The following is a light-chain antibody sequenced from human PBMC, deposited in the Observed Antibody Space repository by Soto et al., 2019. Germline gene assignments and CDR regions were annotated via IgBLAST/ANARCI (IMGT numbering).Light chain of an antibody. CDR1: QSVTSSF. Sequence: ENVLTKSPGTLSLSPGERATLSCRASQSVTSSFFAWYQQKPGQAPRLLIYGVSSRATGIPDRFSASGSGTDFTLTISRLEPEDFVVYYCQQYSSIPHTFGLGTKLEVK. CDR2: GVS. J-gene: IGKJ2*01. V-gene: IGKV3-20*01. CDR3: QQYSSIPHT.